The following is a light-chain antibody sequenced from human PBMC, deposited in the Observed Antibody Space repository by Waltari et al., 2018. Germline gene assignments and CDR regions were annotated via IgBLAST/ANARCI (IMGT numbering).Light chain of an antibody. J-gene: IGKJ3*01. CDR3: QRYDNLPIFA. CDR2: DAS. Sequence: IHLTQSPSSLSASVGDRVTITCQASQDIRNYLNWYQQKPVKAPKLLIHDASKLETGVPPRFSGSQSGTSCPLTISGLQPEDIGRYYCQRYDNLPIFAFGPGTKVEI. V-gene: IGKV1-33*01. CDR1: QDIRNY.